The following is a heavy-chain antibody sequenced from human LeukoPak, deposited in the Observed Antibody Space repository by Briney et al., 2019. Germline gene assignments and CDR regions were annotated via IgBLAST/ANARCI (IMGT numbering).Heavy chain of an antibody. CDR3: AKDIATGNRLYYFDY. CDR1: GFTFDDYA. V-gene: IGHV3-9*01. J-gene: IGHJ4*02. D-gene: IGHD1-14*01. CDR2: ISWNSGSI. Sequence: GGSLRLSCAASGFTFDDYAMHWVRQAPGKGLEWVSGISWNSGSIGYADSVKGRFTISRDNDKNSLYLQMNSLRAEDTALYYCAKDIATGNRLYYFDYWGQGTLVTVSS.